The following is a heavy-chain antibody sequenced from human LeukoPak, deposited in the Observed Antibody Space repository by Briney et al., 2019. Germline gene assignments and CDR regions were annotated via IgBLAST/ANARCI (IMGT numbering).Heavy chain of an antibody. V-gene: IGHV1-8*01. CDR1: GYTFTSYD. Sequence: GASVKVSCKASGYTFTSYDINWVRQATGQGLEWMGWMNPNSGNTGYAQKFQGRVTITRNTSISTAYMELSSLRSEDTAVYYCARGSTYYDFWSGYRKTNWFDPWGQGTLVTVSS. CDR2: MNPNSGNT. J-gene: IGHJ5*02. CDR3: ARGSTYYDFWSGYRKTNWFDP. D-gene: IGHD3-3*01.